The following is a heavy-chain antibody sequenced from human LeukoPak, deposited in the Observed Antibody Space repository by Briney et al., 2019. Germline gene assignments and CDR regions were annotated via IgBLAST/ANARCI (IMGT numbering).Heavy chain of an antibody. CDR2: IYYSGST. Sequence: SETLSLTCTVSGGSISSGDYYWSWIRQPPGKGLEWIGCIYYSGSTYYNPSLKSRVTISVDTSKNQFSLKLSSVTAADTAVYYCERECSGGSCYHNWFDPWGQGTLVTVSS. D-gene: IGHD2-15*01. CDR3: ERECSGGSCYHNWFDP. V-gene: IGHV4-30-4*01. CDR1: GGSISSGDYY. J-gene: IGHJ5*02.